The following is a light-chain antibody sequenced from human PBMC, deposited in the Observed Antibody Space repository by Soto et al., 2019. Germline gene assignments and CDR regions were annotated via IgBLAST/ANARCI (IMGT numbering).Light chain of an antibody. CDR1: QDISNY. CDR2: SAS. V-gene: IGKV1-27*01. J-gene: IGKJ5*01. Sequence: DIQMTQSPSSLSASVGDSITITCRASQDISNYLAWYQQKPGKVPKLLIYSASTLQSGVPSRFSGSGSGTDFTLTISSLQPEDVATYFCQKYNSALTFGQGTRLEIK. CDR3: QKYNSALT.